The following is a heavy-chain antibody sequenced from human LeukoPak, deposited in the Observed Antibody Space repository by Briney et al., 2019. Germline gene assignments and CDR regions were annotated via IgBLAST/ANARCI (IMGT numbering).Heavy chain of an antibody. CDR2: ISRSGSTI. V-gene: IGHV3-48*03. D-gene: IGHD2-15*01. CDR1: GFTFSSYE. Sequence: HAGGSLRLSCAASGFTFSSYEMNWVRQAPGKGLEWVSYISRSGSTIYYAGSVKGRFTISRDNAKNSLYLQMDSLRAEDTAVYYCARGYCSGGSCRWACAFDIWGQGTMVTVSS. CDR3: ARGYCSGGSCRWACAFDI. J-gene: IGHJ3*02.